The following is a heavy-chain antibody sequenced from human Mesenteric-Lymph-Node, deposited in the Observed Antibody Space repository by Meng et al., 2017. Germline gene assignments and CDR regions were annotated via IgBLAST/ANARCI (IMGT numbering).Heavy chain of an antibody. CDR3: ARSPKYSYGRRALDY. J-gene: IGHJ4*02. CDR2: IYHSGGT. D-gene: IGHD5-18*01. Sequence: QGHVQESGPGRVKASGTLSLTCAVSGSCISSGAWWSWVRQPPGKGLEWIGEIYHSGGTNYNPSLKSRVTISVDESKNQFSLRLSSVTAADTAVYYCARSPKYSYGRRALDYWGQGTLVTVSS. CDR1: GSCISSGAW. V-gene: IGHV4-4*02.